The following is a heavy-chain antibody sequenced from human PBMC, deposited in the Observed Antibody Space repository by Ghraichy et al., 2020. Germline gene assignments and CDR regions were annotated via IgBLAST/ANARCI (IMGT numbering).Heavy chain of an antibody. CDR1: GFTFSSYS. Sequence: GESLNISCAASGFTFSSYSMNWVRQAPGKGLEWVSYISSSSSTIYYADSVKGRFTISRDNAKNSLYLQMNSLRDEDTAVYYCAYDFWSGYYYYGMDVWGQGTTVTVSS. J-gene: IGHJ6*02. D-gene: IGHD3-3*01. CDR2: ISSSSSTI. V-gene: IGHV3-48*02. CDR3: AYDFWSGYYYYGMDV.